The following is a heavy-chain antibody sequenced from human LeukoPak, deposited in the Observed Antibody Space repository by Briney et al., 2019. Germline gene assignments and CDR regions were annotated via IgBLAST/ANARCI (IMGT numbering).Heavy chain of an antibody. J-gene: IGHJ6*03. Sequence: SETLSLTCTVSGGSISSYYWSWIRQPPGKGLEWIGYIYYSGSTNYNPSLKSRVTISVDTSKNQFSLKLSSVTAADTAVYYCARADYSSTWSHDYYYMDVWGKGTTVTVSS. CDR2: IYYSGST. CDR3: ARADYSSTWSHDYYYMDV. V-gene: IGHV4-59*08. D-gene: IGHD6-13*01. CDR1: GGSISSYY.